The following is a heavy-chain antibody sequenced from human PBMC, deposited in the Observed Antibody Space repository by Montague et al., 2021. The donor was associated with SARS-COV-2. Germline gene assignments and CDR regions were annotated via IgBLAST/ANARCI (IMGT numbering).Heavy chain of an antibody. D-gene: IGHD4-17*01. CDR1: GDSTSCPNCY. V-gene: IGHV4-39*01. CDR3: ARHRNYGDHSLDNWFHP. J-gene: IGHJ5*02. CDR2: IYNSGTT. Sequence: SETLSLTCTVSGDSTSCPNCYWGWIRQPPGKGLDWIGTIYNSGTTXYNPSLKSRLTISIDTSKNQFSLKQSSVTAADTAVYYCARHRNYGDHSLDNWFHPWGQGTLVTVSS.